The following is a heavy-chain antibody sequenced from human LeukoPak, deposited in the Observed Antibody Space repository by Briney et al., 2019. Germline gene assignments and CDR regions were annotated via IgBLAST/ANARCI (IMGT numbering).Heavy chain of an antibody. CDR2: ISWNSGSI. V-gene: IGHV3-9*01. CDR3: ARQYYYGSGSYANDY. J-gene: IGHJ4*02. CDR1: GFTFDDYA. D-gene: IGHD3-10*01. Sequence: GGSLRLSCAASGFTFDDYAMHWVRQAPGKGLEWASGISWNSGSIGYADSVKGRFTISRDNAKNSLYLQMNSLRAEDTALYYCARQYYYGSGSYANDYWGQGTLVTVSS.